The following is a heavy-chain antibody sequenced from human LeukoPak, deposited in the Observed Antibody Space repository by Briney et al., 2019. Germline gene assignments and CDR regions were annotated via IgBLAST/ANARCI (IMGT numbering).Heavy chain of an antibody. Sequence: TGGSLRLSCAASGFTFNSYAMHWVRQAPGKGLEWVAVLSYDGSNKYYADSVKGRFTISRDNSKNTLYLQMNSLRAEDTAVYYCARDSAWELPAPGDFDYWGQGTLVTVSS. CDR2: LSYDGSNK. D-gene: IGHD1-26*01. V-gene: IGHV3-30*04. CDR3: ARDSAWELPAPGDFDY. J-gene: IGHJ4*02. CDR1: GFTFNSYA.